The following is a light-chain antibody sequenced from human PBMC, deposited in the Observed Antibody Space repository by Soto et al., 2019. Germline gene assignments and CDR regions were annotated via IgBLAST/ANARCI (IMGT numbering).Light chain of an antibody. J-gene: IGLJ2*01. CDR3: CTYAGHVPK. CDR1: TSDVAYYDL. CDR2: EVD. Sequence: QSALTQPASVSGSPGQSITISCAGTTSDVAYYDLVSWYQQHPGRAPKLLIYEVDKRPSGISVRFSGSKSGATASLTISGLLPEDAAVYLCCTYAGHVPKFGGGTKLTVL. V-gene: IGLV2-23*02.